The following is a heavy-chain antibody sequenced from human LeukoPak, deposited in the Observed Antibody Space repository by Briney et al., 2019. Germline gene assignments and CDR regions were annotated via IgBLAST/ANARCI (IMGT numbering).Heavy chain of an antibody. CDR1: GFTFNNYA. CDR3: ATDYSYGSGSYYNRFDN. D-gene: IGHD3-10*01. J-gene: IGHJ4*02. CDR2: ISSDESNK. Sequence: PGRSLRLSCAASGFTFNNYAMHWVRQAPGEGLGWEALISSDESNKYYADSVKGRFTISRDNSMNTLYLQMNSLRADDTAVYYCATDYSYGSGSYYNRFDNWGQGTLVTVSS. V-gene: IGHV3-30*03.